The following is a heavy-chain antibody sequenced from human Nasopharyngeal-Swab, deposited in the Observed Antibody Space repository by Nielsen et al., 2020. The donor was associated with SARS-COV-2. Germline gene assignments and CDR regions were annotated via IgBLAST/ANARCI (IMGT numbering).Heavy chain of an antibody. V-gene: IGHV3-23*01. CDR2: ISGSGGST. Sequence: GASLKISCAASGFTFSSYAMSWVRQAPGKGLEWVSAISGSGGSTYYADSVKGRFTISRDNSKNTLYPQMNSLRAEDTAVYYCAKDYYDSSGYYYVWGQGTLVTVSS. CDR3: AKDYYDSSGYYYV. D-gene: IGHD3-22*01. J-gene: IGHJ4*02. CDR1: GFTFSSYA.